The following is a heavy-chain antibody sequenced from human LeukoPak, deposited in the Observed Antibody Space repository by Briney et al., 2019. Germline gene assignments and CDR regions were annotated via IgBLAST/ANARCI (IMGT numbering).Heavy chain of an antibody. J-gene: IGHJ4*02. V-gene: IGHV1-69*13. CDR2: IIPIFGTA. D-gene: IGHD5-12*01. CDR1: GGTFSSYA. CDR3: AREMDQRGGYDSDYFDY. Sequence: GASVKVSCKASGGTFSSYAISWVRQAPGQGLEWMGGIIPIFGTANYAQKFQGRVTITADESPSTAYMELSSLRSEDTAVYYCAREMDQRGGYDSDYFDYWGQGTLVTVSS.